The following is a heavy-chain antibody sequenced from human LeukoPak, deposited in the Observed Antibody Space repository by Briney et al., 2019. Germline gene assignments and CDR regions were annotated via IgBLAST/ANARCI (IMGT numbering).Heavy chain of an antibody. CDR1: GGTFSSYA. Sequence: SVKVSCKASGGTFSSYAISWVRQAPGQGLEWMGGIIPIFGTANYAQKFQGRVTITADESTSTAYMELSSLRSEDTAVYYCARVHPWTRYYYDSSGPLAGFDYWGQGTLVTVSS. D-gene: IGHD3-22*01. J-gene: IGHJ4*02. CDR3: ARVHPWTRYYYDSSGPLAGFDY. CDR2: IIPIFGTA. V-gene: IGHV1-69*13.